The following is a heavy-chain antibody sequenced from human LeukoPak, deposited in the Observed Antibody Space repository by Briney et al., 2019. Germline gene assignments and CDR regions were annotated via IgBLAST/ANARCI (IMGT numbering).Heavy chain of an antibody. J-gene: IGHJ6*03. V-gene: IGHV3-7*01. D-gene: IGHD1-1*01. CDR1: GFTFSSYW. CDR2: IKQDGSEK. Sequence: GGSLRLSCAASGFTFSSYWMSWVRQAPGKGLEWVANIKQDGSEKYYVDSVKGRFTISRDNAKNSLYLQMNSLRAEDTAVYYCSRDLERPYFYYYYYYMDVWGRGTTVTVSS. CDR3: SRDLERPYFYYYYYYMDV.